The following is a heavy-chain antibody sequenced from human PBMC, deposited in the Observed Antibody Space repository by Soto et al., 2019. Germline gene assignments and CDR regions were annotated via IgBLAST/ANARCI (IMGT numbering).Heavy chain of an antibody. CDR2: IIPIFGTA. V-gene: IGHV1-69*13. CDR3: ARVGLKSYGTTDAFDI. Sequence: SVKVSCKASGGTFSSYAISWVRQAPGQGLEWMGGIIPIFGTANYAQKFQGRVTITADESTSTAYMELSSLRSEDTAVYYCARVGLKSYGTTDAFDIWGQGTMVTVSS. J-gene: IGHJ3*02. CDR1: GGTFSSYA. D-gene: IGHD5-18*01.